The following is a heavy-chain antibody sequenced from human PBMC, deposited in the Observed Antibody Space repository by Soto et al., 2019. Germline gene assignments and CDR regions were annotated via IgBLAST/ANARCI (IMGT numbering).Heavy chain of an antibody. D-gene: IGHD2-21*02. V-gene: IGHV1-3*05. CDR2: INAGNGNT. J-gene: IGHJ4*02. CDR3: ARAWVVVTAPDY. Sequence: QAQLVQSGAEEKKPGASVKVSCKASGYTFTSYAMHWVRQAPGQRLERMGWINAGNGNTKYSQKFQGRVTITRDASASAAYMELSSLRSEDTAVYSCARAWVVVTAPDYWGQGTLVTVSS. CDR1: GYTFTSYA.